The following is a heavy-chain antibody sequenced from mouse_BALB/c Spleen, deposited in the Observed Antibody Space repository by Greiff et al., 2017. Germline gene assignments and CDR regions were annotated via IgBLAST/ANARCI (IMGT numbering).Heavy chain of an antibody. CDR2: IYPGGGYT. CDR3: ARLGDYDYDVYYAMDY. J-gene: IGHJ4*01. D-gene: IGHD2-4*01. V-gene: IGHV1-63*02. Sequence: QVQLQQSGAELVRPGTSVKMSCKAAGYTFTNYWIGWVKQRPGHGLAWIGDIYPGGGYTNYNEKFKGNATLTADTSSSTAYMQLSSLTSEDSSIYYCARLGDYDYDVYYAMDYWGQGTSVTVSS. CDR1: GYTFTNYW.